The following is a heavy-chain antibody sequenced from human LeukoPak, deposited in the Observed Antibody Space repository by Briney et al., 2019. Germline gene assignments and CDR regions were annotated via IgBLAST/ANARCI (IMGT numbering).Heavy chain of an antibody. V-gene: IGHV3-74*01. J-gene: IGHJ4*02. D-gene: IGHD6-6*01. CDR2: ISPTGSTT. CDR3: ARGPNSNWSGLDF. CDR1: GFSFSGHW. Sequence: GALRLSCIASGFSFSGHWMHWARQLPGKGLVWVSRISPTGSTTSYADSVKGRFTVSRDNAKNTPYLQVNNLRAEDTAVYYCARGPNSNWSGLDFWGQGTLLTVSS.